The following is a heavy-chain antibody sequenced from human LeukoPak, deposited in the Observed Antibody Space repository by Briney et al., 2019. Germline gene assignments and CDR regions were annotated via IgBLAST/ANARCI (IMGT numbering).Heavy chain of an antibody. V-gene: IGHV4-34*01. CDR1: GGSFSGYY. J-gene: IGHJ4*02. Sequence: SETMSLTCAVYGGSFSGYYWSWIRQPPGKGLEWIGEINHSGSTNYNPSLKSRVTISVDTSKNQFSLKLSSVTAADTAVYYCASFYPRDYWGQGTLVTVSS. D-gene: IGHD3-16*02. CDR2: INHSGST. CDR3: ASFYPRDY.